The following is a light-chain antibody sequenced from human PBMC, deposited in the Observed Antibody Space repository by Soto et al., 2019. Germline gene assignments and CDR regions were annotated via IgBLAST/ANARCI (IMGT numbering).Light chain of an antibody. V-gene: IGLV2-23*02. CDR2: EVS. Sequence: QSALTQPASVSGSPGRSITISCTGTSSDVGSYNLVSWYQQHPGKAPKRMIYEVSKRPSGVSNRFSGSKSGNTASLTISGLQAEDEADYYCCSYAGSSTYVFGTGTKVTVL. J-gene: IGLJ1*01. CDR3: CSYAGSSTYV. CDR1: SSDVGSYNL.